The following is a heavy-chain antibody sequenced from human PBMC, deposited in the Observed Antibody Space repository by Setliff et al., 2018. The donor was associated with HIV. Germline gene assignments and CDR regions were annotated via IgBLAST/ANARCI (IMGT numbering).Heavy chain of an antibody. CDR1: GGSISSESYY. CDR2: IYTGGST. D-gene: IGHD2-15*01. Sequence: PSETLSLTCTVSGGSISSESYYWNWIRQPAGKGLEHIGHIYTGGSTNYNPSLKSRVIISGDTSKNQFSLKMTSLTAADTAVYFCARGYCSGESCYGFRRGAFYYYYYMDVWDKGTTVTVSS. V-gene: IGHV4-61*09. CDR3: ARGYCSGESCYGFRRGAFYYYYYMDV. J-gene: IGHJ6*03.